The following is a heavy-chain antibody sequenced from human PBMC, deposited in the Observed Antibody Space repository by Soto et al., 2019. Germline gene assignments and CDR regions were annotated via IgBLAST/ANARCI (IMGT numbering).Heavy chain of an antibody. CDR1: GYTFTNFG. CDR3: ARGPIVTLANLDETFEI. Sequence: QVQLVQSGAEVKRPGASVKVSCKASGYTFTNFGVTWVRQAPGQGLEWMGWISSYNGNTHNAQNLPVRXTXTXXTSTSTAYMELTSLRSDDTAIYYCARGPIVTLANLDETFEIWGQGTMVIVSS. CDR2: ISSYNGNT. V-gene: IGHV1-18*01. J-gene: IGHJ3*02. D-gene: IGHD1-26*01.